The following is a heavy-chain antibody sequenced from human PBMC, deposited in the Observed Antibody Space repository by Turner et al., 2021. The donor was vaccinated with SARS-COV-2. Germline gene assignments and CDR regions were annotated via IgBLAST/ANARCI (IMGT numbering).Heavy chain of an antibody. CDR2: TYYRAKWYN. CDR1: GDSVTRTGAA. J-gene: IGHJ4*02. CDR3: AREHLVDVWGSYRSTAYFDH. V-gene: IGHV6-1*01. D-gene: IGHD3-16*02. Sequence: QVQLQPSGPGLVKPAQTLSLTGAIPGDSVTRTGAAWNWLRQSPSRGLEWLGRTYYRAKWYNDYAVSVKSRITINADTSKNQFSLQLSSVTPEDTAVYYCAREHLVDVWGSYRSTAYFDHWGQGTMVTVSS.